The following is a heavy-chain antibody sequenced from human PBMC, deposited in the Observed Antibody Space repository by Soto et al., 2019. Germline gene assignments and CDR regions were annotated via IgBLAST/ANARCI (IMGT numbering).Heavy chain of an antibody. CDR2: IYYSGST. V-gene: IGHV4-59*01. Sequence: SETLSLTCTVSGGSISSYYWSWIRQPPGKGLEWIGYIYYSGSTNYNPSLKSRVTISVDTSKNQFSLKLSSVTAADTAVYYCARDFNGMDVWGQGTTVTVSS. J-gene: IGHJ6*02. CDR3: ARDFNGMDV. CDR1: GGSISSYY.